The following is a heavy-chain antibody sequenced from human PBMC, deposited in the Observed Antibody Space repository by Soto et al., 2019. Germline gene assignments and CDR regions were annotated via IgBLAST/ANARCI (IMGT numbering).Heavy chain of an antibody. CDR2: ISWNSGSI. CDR3: ATGGWYEGIAEYFQH. J-gene: IGHJ1*01. V-gene: IGHV3-9*01. CDR1: GFTFDDYA. D-gene: IGHD6-19*01. Sequence: EVQLVESGGGLVQPGRSLRLSCAASGFTFDDYAMHWVRQAPGKGLEWVSGISWNSGSIGYAESLKGRFTISRDNAKNSLYLQMNSLRAEDTALYYCATGGWYEGIAEYFQHWGQGTLVTVSS.